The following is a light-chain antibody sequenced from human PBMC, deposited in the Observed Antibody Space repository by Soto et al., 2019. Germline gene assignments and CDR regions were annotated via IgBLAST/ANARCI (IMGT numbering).Light chain of an antibody. Sequence: DIPMTQSPSTLSASVGDRVTITCRASQSISGSLAWYQQKPGKAPKLLIYKASTLESGVPSRFSGSGSGTEFTLTISSLQPDDFATYYCQQYNTYWAFGQGTKVEIK. J-gene: IGKJ1*01. CDR1: QSISGS. CDR3: QQYNTYWA. CDR2: KAS. V-gene: IGKV1-5*03.